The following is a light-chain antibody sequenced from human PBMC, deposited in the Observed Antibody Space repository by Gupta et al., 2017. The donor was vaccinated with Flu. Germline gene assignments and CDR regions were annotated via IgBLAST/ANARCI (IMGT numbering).Light chain of an antibody. CDR3: QNYGSAPYT. V-gene: IGKV1-27*01. J-gene: IGKJ2*01. CDR2: AAS. CDR1: N. Sequence: NLAWYQHKPGKPPKLLIYAASILQPGVQSRFSGSGSGTDFSLTISGLQPEDVATYYCQNYGSAPYTFGQGTKVEI.